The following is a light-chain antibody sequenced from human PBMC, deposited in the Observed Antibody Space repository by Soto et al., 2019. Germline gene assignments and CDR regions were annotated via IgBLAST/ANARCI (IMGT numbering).Light chain of an antibody. CDR2: EVS. Sequence: QSALTQPASVSGSPGQSITISCTGTSSDVGSYNLVSWYQQHPGKAPKLMIYEVSKRPSGVSNRFSGSKSGNTASLTISGLQAEDEPDYYCCSYAGSSTPYVFGTGTKLTVL. CDR1: SSDVGSYNL. V-gene: IGLV2-23*02. J-gene: IGLJ1*01. CDR3: CSYAGSSTPYV.